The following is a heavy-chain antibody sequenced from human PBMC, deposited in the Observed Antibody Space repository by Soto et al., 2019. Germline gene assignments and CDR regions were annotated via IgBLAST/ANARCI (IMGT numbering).Heavy chain of an antibody. D-gene: IGHD2-21*02. CDR3: GGGRSGGGACFSFFPY. CDR1: GFTFSSHV. Sequence: EVQLLESGGGLVQPGGSLRLSCAASGFTFSSHVMIWVRQAPGKGLEWVSGISGSGGTTNYEDSVKGRFTISRDNSKNTVYLKMTGWRADDGAVFYWGGGRSGGGACFSFFPYGGRGPLVPFSS. J-gene: IGHJ4*02. CDR2: ISGSGGTT. V-gene: IGHV3-23*01.